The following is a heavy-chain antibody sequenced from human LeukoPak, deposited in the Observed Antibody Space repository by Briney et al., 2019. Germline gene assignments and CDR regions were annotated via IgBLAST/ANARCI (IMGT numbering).Heavy chain of an antibody. Sequence: ASVKVSCKVSGYTLTELSMHWVRQAPGKGLEWMGGFDPEDGETIYAQKFQGRVTMTEDTSTDTAYMELSSLSSEDTAVYYCATGQQLVRSRYYYGMDVWGQGTTVTVSS. D-gene: IGHD6-13*01. CDR1: GYTLTELS. V-gene: IGHV1-24*01. CDR2: FDPEDGET. J-gene: IGHJ6*02. CDR3: ATGQQLVRSRYYYGMDV.